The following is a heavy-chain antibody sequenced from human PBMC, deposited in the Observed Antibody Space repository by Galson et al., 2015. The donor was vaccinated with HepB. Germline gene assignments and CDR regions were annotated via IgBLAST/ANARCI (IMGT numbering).Heavy chain of an antibody. D-gene: IGHD2-2*01. J-gene: IGHJ4*02. CDR3: ARDVQYQLLDFDY. Sequence: SLRLSCAASGFTFSSYSMNWVRQAPGKGLEWVSYISSSSSTIYYADSVKGRFTISRDNAKNSLYLQMSSLRDEDTAVYYCARDVQYQLLDFDYWGQGTLVTVSS. V-gene: IGHV3-48*02. CDR1: GFTFSSYS. CDR2: ISSSSSTI.